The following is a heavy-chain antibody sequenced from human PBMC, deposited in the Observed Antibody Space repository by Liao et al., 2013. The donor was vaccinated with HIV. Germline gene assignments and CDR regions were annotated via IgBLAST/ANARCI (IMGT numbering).Heavy chain of an antibody. CDR2: LYTSGST. J-gene: IGHJ4*02. V-gene: IGHV4-4*07. CDR1: GGSVTTYY. CDR3: AGGDQGYFDY. Sequence: QVQLQESGPGLVKPSETLSLTCTVSGGSVTTYYWSWIRQPAGKGLEWIGRLYTSGSTDYNPSLKSRVTMSVDTSKNQFSLKLSSVTAADTAVYYCAGGDQGYFDYWGQGPLVTVSS.